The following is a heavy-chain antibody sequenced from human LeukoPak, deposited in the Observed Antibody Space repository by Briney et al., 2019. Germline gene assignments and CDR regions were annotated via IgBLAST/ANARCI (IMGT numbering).Heavy chain of an antibody. CDR3: ATEKIIAAVIY. J-gene: IGHJ4*02. CDR2: ISSSSSYI. Sequence: GASLRLSCAASGFTFSTYSMTWVRQAPGKGLEWVSSISSSSSYIYYADSVKGRFTISRDNAKNSLYLQMNSLRAEDTAVYYCATEKIIAAVIYWGQGTLVTVSS. V-gene: IGHV3-21*01. D-gene: IGHD6-13*01. CDR1: GFTFSTYS.